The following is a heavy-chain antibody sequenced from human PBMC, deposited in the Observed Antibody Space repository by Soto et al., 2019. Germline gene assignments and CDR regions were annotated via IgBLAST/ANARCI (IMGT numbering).Heavy chain of an antibody. D-gene: IGHD5-12*01. CDR1: GYTFTSYA. CDR3: ARDWWVATIRPAPYYYYMDV. V-gene: IGHV1-3*01. Sequence: ASVKVSCKASGYTFTSYAMHWVRQAPGQRLEWMGWINAGNGNTKYSQKFQGRVTITRDTSASTAYMELSSLRSEDTAVYYCARDWWVATIRPAPYYYYMDVWGKGTTVTVSS. CDR2: INAGNGNT. J-gene: IGHJ6*03.